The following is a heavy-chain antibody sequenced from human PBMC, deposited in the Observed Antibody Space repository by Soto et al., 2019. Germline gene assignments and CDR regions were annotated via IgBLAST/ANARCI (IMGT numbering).Heavy chain of an antibody. V-gene: IGHV4-4*02. CDR3: AYSTGWYRHDV. J-gene: IGHJ3*01. D-gene: IGHD6-19*01. CDR2: IFHSGDT. CDR1: GDSISNSRW. Sequence: QVQLQESGPGLVKPSGTLSLTCAGSGDSISNSRWWTWVLQPPGKGLEWIGDIFHSGDTNYNPSLKSRVFISVDNSQNQLSLKVSSVTAADTAVYYCAYSTGWYRHDVWGQGTLVTVSS.